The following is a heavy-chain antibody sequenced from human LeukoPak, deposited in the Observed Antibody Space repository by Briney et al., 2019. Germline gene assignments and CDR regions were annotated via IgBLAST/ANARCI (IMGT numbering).Heavy chain of an antibody. D-gene: IGHD6-13*01. CDR3: ARGLRSSWYED. Sequence: ATVKISCKASGYTFTDYYMHWVQQAPGKGLEWMERVDPEDGETIYAEKFQGRVTITADTSTDTAYMELRSLRSDDTAVYYCARGLRSSWYEDWGQGTLVTVSS. CDR1: GYTFTDYY. CDR2: VDPEDGET. V-gene: IGHV1-69-2*01. J-gene: IGHJ4*02.